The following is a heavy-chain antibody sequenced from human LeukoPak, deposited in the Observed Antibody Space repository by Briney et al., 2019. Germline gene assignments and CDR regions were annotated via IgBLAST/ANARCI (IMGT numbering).Heavy chain of an antibody. CDR2: IKKDGSEM. Sequence: PGGSLRLSCEASGLIFSSYWMSWVRQAPGKGLEWVANIKKDGSEMYYVDSVKGRFTISRDNSKNTLYLQMNSLRAEDTAVYYCAKDPTSYYYDSSVDYWGQGTLVTVSS. D-gene: IGHD3-22*01. CDR1: GLIFSSYW. J-gene: IGHJ4*02. V-gene: IGHV3-7*01. CDR3: AKDPTSYYYDSSVDY.